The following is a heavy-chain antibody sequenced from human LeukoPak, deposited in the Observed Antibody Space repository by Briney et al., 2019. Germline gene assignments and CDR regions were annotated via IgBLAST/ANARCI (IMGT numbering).Heavy chain of an antibody. CDR1: GFTFSSYG. D-gene: IGHD5-24*01. CDR2: IWYDGSHR. Sequence: GGSLRLSCAASGFTFSSYGMHWARQAPGKGLEWVAVIWYDGSHRYYPDSVKGRFTISRDNSKNTLFLQMDSLRVDDTAVYYCVRDNAAADGALDYWGQGSLVTVSS. V-gene: IGHV3-33*08. J-gene: IGHJ4*02. CDR3: VRDNAAADGALDY.